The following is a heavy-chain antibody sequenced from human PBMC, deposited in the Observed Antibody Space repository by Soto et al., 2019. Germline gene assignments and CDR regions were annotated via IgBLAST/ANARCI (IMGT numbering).Heavy chain of an antibody. J-gene: IGHJ4*02. V-gene: IGHV4-59*08. CDR1: GGSISSYY. D-gene: IGHD2-15*01. CDR2: IYYSGST. CDR3: ARSYCSGGSCYPSPFDY. Sequence: SETLSLTCTVAGGSISSYYGSWIRQPPGKGLEWIGYIYYSGSTNYNPSLKSRVTISVDTSKNQFSLKLSSVTAADTAVYYCARSYCSGGSCYPSPFDYWGQGTLVTVSS.